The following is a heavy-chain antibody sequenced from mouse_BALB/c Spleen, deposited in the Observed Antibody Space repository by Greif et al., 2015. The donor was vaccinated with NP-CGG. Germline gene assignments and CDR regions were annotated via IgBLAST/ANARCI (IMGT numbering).Heavy chain of an antibody. V-gene: IGHV3-8*02. D-gene: IGHD1-1*01. CDR1: GDSITSGY. Sequence: VQLKQSGPSLVKPSQTLSLTCSVTGDSITSGYWNWIRKFPGNKLEYMGYISCSGSTYYNPSLKSRISITRDTSKNRYYLQLNSVTTEDTATYYCARGYGSSYWYFDVWGAGTTVTVSS. CDR2: ISCSGST. CDR3: ARGYGSSYWYFDV. J-gene: IGHJ1*01.